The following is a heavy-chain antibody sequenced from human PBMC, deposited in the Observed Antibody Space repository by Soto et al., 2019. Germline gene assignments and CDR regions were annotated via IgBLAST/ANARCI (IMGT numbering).Heavy chain of an antibody. Sequence: EVQLVESGGGLVQPGGSLRLSCVASGFTFRTYWMAWVRQAPEKGLEWVANIKYDESEKYYVDSVKGRFTVSRDNARNSLFVQMNSLRAEDPAVYFCARVRTEIYYGMDVWGQGTTVTVSS. CDR3: ARVRTEIYYGMDV. CDR1: GFTFRTYW. CDR2: IKYDESEK. J-gene: IGHJ6*02. V-gene: IGHV3-7*05.